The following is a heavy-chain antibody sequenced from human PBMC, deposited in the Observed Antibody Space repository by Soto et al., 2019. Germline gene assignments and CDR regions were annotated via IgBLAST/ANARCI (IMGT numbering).Heavy chain of an antibody. Sequence: ASVKVFCKASGYTFTSYAMHWVRQAPGQRLEWMGWINAGNGNTKYSQKFQGRVTITRDTSASTAYMELSSLRSEDTAVYYCASPSRYCSSTSCYLRRGADYYYYYGMDVWGQGTTVTVSS. CDR2: INAGNGNT. CDR3: ASPSRYCSSTSCYLRRGADYYYYYGMDV. V-gene: IGHV1-3*01. D-gene: IGHD2-2*01. CDR1: GYTFTSYA. J-gene: IGHJ6*02.